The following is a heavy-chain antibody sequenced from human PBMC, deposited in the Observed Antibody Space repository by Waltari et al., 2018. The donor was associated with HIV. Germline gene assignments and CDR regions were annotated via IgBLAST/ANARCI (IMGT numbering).Heavy chain of an antibody. CDR2: MNHNRGNT. D-gene: IGHD2-2*01. CDR1: GYTFSTYD. V-gene: IGHV1-8*01. J-gene: IGHJ6*02. Sequence: QVQLVQSGAEVKKPGASVKVSCKASGYTFSTYDINWVRQATGQGLEWMGWMNHNRGNTGYAQKFQGRVNMTRNSSIRTAYMELSSLRSDDTAVYYCARGLHCTATSCLLYHGMDVWGQGTAVSVSS. CDR3: ARGLHCTATSCLLYHGMDV.